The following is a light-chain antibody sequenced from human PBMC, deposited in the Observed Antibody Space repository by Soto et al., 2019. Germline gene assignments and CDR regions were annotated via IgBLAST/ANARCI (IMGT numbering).Light chain of an antibody. J-gene: IGKJ5*01. CDR1: QSVGPN. CDR2: HVS. Sequence: EIVLTQSPATLSVSPGDSATLSCRASQSVGPNLVWYQQRFGQSPRLLIYHVSTRATGVPARFSGSGSGTDFTLTISSLEPEDFAVYYCQQRSNFITFGQGTRLEI. V-gene: IGKV3-11*01. CDR3: QQRSNFIT.